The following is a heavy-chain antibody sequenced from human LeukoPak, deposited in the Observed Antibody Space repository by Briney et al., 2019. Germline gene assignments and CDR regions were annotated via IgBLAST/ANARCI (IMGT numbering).Heavy chain of an antibody. CDR2: INLNTGYT. D-gene: IGHD6-19*01. Sequence: ASVRVSCKASGYTFTGYYMHWVRQAPGQGLEWMGWINLNTGYTNYAQNFQGWVTMTRDTSISTAYMELSRLRSDDTAVYYCARSIAVTGRGTSWWFDPWGQGTLVTVSS. J-gene: IGHJ5*02. V-gene: IGHV1-2*04. CDR3: ARSIAVTGRGTSWWFDP. CDR1: GYTFTGYY.